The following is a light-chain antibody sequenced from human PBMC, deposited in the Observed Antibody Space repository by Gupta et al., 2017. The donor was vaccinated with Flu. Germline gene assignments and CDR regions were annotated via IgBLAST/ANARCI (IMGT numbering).Light chain of an antibody. CDR2: EDR. J-gene: IGLJ3*02. Sequence: GDALPKRYAFWYQQKSGQAPVLVIYEDRKRPSGIPERFSGSNSGTMATLTISGAQVEDEADYYCYSPDSSGDEGVFGGGTHLTVL. CDR3: YSPDSSGDEGV. V-gene: IGLV3-10*01. CDR1: ALPKRY.